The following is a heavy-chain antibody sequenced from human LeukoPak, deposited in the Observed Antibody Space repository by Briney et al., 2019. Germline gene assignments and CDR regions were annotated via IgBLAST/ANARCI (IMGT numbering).Heavy chain of an antibody. Sequence: SETLSLTCIVSGGAITSHYWTWIRQSPVKGLEWIGDISNSGSTSYNPSLKSRVTISIDTSKNQFSLKLSSVTAADTAVYYCGRDALVGYFSYYYMDVWGKGTTVTVS. V-gene: IGHV4-59*11. D-gene: IGHD2-15*01. CDR1: GGAITSHY. CDR3: GRDALVGYFSYYYMDV. J-gene: IGHJ6*03. CDR2: ISNSGST.